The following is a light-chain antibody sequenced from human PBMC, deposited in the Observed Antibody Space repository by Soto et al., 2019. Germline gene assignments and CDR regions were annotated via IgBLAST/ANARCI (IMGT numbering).Light chain of an antibody. CDR1: QGISSW. V-gene: IGKV1-12*01. CDR3: QQANSFPIT. CDR2: SAS. Sequence: DIPMTQSPSSVSASVGDRVTITCRASQGISSWVAWYQQKPGKAPKLRIYSASSLQSVVPSRFSGSGSGTDFTLTISSLQPDDFATYDCQQANSFPITFGGGTKVEIK. J-gene: IGKJ4*01.